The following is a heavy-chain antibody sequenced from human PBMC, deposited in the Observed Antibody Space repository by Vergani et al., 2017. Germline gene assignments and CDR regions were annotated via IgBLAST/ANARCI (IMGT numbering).Heavy chain of an antibody. V-gene: IGHV4-38-2*02. Sequence: QVQLQESGPGLLRPSETLSLTCRVSGVSITGGNYWGLVRQSHVSGREWLGSVFHLGTRYYKPSLQGRVTISMDANKQFSLRLTSVAAADTAVYYCVRDFHSRGPFVVWGQGSLVTVAS. CDR2: VFHLGTR. D-gene: IGHD3/OR15-3a*01. CDR3: VRDFHSRGPFVV. J-gene: IGHJ4*02. CDR1: GVSITGGNY.